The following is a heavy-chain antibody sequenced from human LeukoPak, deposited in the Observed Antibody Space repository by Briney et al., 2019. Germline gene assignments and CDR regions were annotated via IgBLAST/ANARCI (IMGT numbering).Heavy chain of an antibody. V-gene: IGHV3-9*01. CDR1: GFTFDDYA. Sequence: GGSLRLSCAASGFTFDDYAMHWVRQAPGKGLEWVSGISWNSGSIGYADSVKGRFTISRDNAKNSLYLQMNSLRAEDTALYYCAKAGVGAQGTLVTVSS. CDR2: ISWNSGSI. D-gene: IGHD2-15*01. CDR3: AKAGV. J-gene: IGHJ4*02.